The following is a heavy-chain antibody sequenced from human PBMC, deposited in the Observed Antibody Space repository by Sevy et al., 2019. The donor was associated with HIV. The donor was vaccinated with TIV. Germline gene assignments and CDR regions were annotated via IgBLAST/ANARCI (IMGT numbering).Heavy chain of an antibody. CDR1: GDSISSDY. V-gene: IGHV4-59*01. CDR3: ARLDPSLYYGMDV. Sequence: SETRSLTCTVSGDSISSDYWSWIRQPPGKGLEWIGYIYYGGMTNYNPSLKSRVTILEDTSKNQFSLRLSSVTAADTAVYYCARLDPSLYYGMDVWGQGTTVTVSS. CDR2: IYYGGMT. J-gene: IGHJ6*02.